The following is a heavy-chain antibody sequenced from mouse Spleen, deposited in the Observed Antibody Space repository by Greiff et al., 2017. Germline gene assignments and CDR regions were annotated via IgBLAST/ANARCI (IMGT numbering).Heavy chain of an antibody. Sequence: QVQLKQSGAELVKPGASVKMSCKASGYTFTSYWITWVKQRPGQGLEWIGDIYPGSGSTNYNEKFKSKATLTVDTSSSTAYMQLSSLTSEDSAVYYCARWDGYALDYWGQGTSVTVSS. V-gene: IGHV1-55*01. J-gene: IGHJ4*01. CDR2: IYPGSGST. D-gene: IGHD4-1*01. CDR3: ARWDGYALDY. CDR1: GYTFTSYW.